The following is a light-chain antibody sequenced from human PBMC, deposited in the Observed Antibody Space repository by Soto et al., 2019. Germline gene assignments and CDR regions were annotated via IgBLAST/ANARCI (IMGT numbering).Light chain of an antibody. CDR3: QQRSNWPPS. V-gene: IGKV3-11*01. CDR2: DAS. Sequence: EIVLPQSPGTLSLSPGERAALSCRASQSVSSVYLAWYQQKPGQAPRLLIYDASNRATGIPARFSGSGSGTDFTLTISSLEPEDFAVYYCQQRSNWPPSFGQGTRLEI. CDR1: QSVSSVY. J-gene: IGKJ5*01.